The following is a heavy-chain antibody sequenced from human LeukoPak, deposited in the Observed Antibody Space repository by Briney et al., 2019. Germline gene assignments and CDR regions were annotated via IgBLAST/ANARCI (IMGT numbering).Heavy chain of an antibody. CDR2: IRYDGSNK. Sequence: GGSLRLSCAASGFTFSSYGMHWVRQAPGKGLEWVAFIRYDGSNKYYADSVKGRFTISRDNSKNTLYLQMNSLRAEDTAVYYCAKGTVPKKAYYYYMDVWGKGTTVTVSS. V-gene: IGHV3-30*02. J-gene: IGHJ6*03. CDR3: AKGTVPKKAYYYYMDV. CDR1: GFTFSSYG. D-gene: IGHD2-2*01.